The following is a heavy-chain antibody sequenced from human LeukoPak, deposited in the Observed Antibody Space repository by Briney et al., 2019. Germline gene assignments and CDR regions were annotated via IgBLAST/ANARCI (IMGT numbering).Heavy chain of an antibody. J-gene: IGHJ5*02. CDR1: GDSFTNYW. CDR2: VYPGDSDT. Sequence: GESLKISCKASGDSFTNYWIGWVRQMPGTGLEWMAIVYPGDSDTRYSPSFRGQVTISADKSISTAYLQWSSLKASDTAMYYCARQEYCSGGSCYTWFDPWGQGTLVTVSS. D-gene: IGHD2-15*01. V-gene: IGHV5-51*01. CDR3: ARQEYCSGGSCYTWFDP.